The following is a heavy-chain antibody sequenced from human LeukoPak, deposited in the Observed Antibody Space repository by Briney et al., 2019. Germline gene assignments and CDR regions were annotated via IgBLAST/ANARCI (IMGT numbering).Heavy chain of an antibody. CDR3: AKEGRYYGSGSFFAY. J-gene: IGHJ4*02. CDR1: GFTFSSYW. V-gene: IGHV3-23*01. CDR2: ISGSGSDT. D-gene: IGHD3-10*01. Sequence: GGSLRLSCAASGFTFSSYWMSWVRQAPGKGLEWVSAISGSGSDTYYADSVKGRFTISRDNSRNTFYLQMNSLRVEVTAIYYCAKEGRYYGSGSFFAYWGQGTLVTVSS.